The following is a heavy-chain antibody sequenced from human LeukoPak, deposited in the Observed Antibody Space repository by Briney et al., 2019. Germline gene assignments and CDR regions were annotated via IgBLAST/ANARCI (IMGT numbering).Heavy chain of an antibody. V-gene: IGHV1-8*01. Sequence: ASVKVSCKASGYTFTSYDINWVRQATGQGLEWMGWMNPNSGNTGYAQKFQGRVTMTRNTSISTAYMELSSLRSEDTAVYYCARANYDYVWGSYRQNWFDPWGQGTLVTVSS. CDR2: MNPNSGNT. CDR1: GYTFTSYD. CDR3: ARANYDYVWGSYRQNWFDP. J-gene: IGHJ5*02. D-gene: IGHD3-16*02.